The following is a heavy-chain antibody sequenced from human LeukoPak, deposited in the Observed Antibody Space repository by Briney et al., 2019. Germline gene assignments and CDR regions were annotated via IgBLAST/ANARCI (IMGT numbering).Heavy chain of an antibody. V-gene: IGHV4-34*01. CDR2: INHSGST. CDR3: VTYGVAGDLDRDY. D-gene: IGHD6-19*01. CDR1: GGSFSGYY. J-gene: IGHJ4*02. Sequence: SETLSLTCAVYGGSFSGYYWSWIRQPPGKGLEWIGEINHSGSTNYNPSLKSRITISVDTSKNQFSLRLSSVTAADTAVYYCVTYGVAGDLDRDYWGQGTLVTVSS.